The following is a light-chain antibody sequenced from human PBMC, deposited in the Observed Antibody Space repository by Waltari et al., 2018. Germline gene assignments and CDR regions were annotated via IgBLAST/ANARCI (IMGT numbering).Light chain of an antibody. V-gene: IGLV2-11*01. CDR2: DVS. CDR1: SSDVGGYNS. CDR3: CSYAGSYTHVV. J-gene: IGLJ2*01. Sequence: QSALTQPRPVSGSPGQSVTISCPGTSSDVGGYNSVSWYQQHPGKAPKLMIYDVSKRPSGVPDRFSGSKSGNTASLTISGLQAEDEADYYCCSYAGSYTHVVFGGGTKLTVL.